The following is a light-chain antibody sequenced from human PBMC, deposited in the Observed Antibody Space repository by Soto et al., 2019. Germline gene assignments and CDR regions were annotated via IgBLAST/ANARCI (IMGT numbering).Light chain of an antibody. V-gene: IGKV3-11*01. CDR3: QQRSNWVYT. CDR1: QSINRF. Sequence: EIVLTQSPAALSLSPGEGVTLSCRASQSINRFLAWYQQKPGQAPRLLIYDASNRATGIPARFSGSGSGTDFTLTISSLEPEDFAVYYCQQRSNWVYTFGQGTKLEIK. CDR2: DAS. J-gene: IGKJ2*01.